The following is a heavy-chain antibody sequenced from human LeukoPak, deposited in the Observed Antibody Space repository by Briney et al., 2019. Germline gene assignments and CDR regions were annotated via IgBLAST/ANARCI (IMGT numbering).Heavy chain of an antibody. CDR2: IYYSGST. Sequence: SETLSLTCTVSGGSISSSSYYWGWIRQPPGKGLEWIGSIYYSGSTYYNPSLKSRVTISVDTSKNQFSLKLSSVTAADTAVYYCARDHLLWFGEEYYFDYWGQGTLVTVSS. V-gene: IGHV4-39*07. CDR3: ARDHLLWFGEEYYFDY. J-gene: IGHJ4*02. CDR1: GGSISSSSYY. D-gene: IGHD3-10*01.